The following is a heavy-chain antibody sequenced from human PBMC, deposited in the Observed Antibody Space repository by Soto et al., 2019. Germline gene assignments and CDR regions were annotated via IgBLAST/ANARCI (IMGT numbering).Heavy chain of an antibody. CDR2: IKQDGSEK. Sequence: EVQLVESGGGLVQPGGSLRLSCAGSGFTFSNHWMSWVRQAPGKGLEWVANIKQDGSEKYYVDSVKGRFTISRDNAKNTLYLQMNSLRAEDTAVYYCATRPHDHDRSVYHAVFDYWGQGTLVTVSS. D-gene: IGHD3-22*01. CDR1: GFTFSNHW. V-gene: IGHV3-7*01. CDR3: ATRPHDHDRSVYHAVFDY. J-gene: IGHJ4*02.